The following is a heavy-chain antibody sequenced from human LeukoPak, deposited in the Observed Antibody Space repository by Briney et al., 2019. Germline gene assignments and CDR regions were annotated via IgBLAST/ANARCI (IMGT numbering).Heavy chain of an antibody. CDR2: ISGSGGTT. CDR3: AKVRLEAYGDYDEYFHH. Sequence: EASETLSLTCTVSGGSISSSSYYWGWIRQPPGKGPEWVSTISGSGGTTYYADSVKGRFTISRDNSKNTLYLQMNSLRAEDTAVYYCAKVRLEAYGDYDEYFHHWGQGTLVTVSS. D-gene: IGHD4-17*01. J-gene: IGHJ1*01. V-gene: IGHV3-23*01. CDR1: GGSISSSSYY.